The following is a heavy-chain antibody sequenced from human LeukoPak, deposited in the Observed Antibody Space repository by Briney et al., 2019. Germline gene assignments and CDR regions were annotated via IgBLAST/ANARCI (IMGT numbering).Heavy chain of an antibody. Sequence: HPGGSLRLSCTASGFAFRSYAMAWVRRAPGKGLEGVAAIGSDGDRVHEDSVKGRFTISRDNSKSTLYLQMDNLRAEDTAVYFCAKSAGVATIYFDSWGQGALVTVSS. V-gene: IGHV3-23*01. CDR3: AKSAGVATIYFDS. J-gene: IGHJ4*02. CDR1: GFAFRSYA. D-gene: IGHD5-12*01. CDR2: IGSDGDR.